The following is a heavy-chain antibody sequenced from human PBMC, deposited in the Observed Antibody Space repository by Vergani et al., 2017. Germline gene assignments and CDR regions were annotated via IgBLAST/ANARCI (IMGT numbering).Heavy chain of an antibody. CDR2: ISYDGSNK. V-gene: IGHV3-30-3*01. Sequence: QVQLVESGGGVVQPGRSLRLSCAASGFTFSSFAMHWVRQAPGKGLEWVAVISYDGSNKYYADSVKGRFTISSDNSKNTLYLQMNSLRAEDTALYYCAREHCQGCSSSRHIAELAFDIWGQGTLVTVSS. CDR1: GFTFSSFA. CDR3: AREHCQGCSSSRHIAELAFDI. D-gene: IGHD6-13*01. J-gene: IGHJ3*02.